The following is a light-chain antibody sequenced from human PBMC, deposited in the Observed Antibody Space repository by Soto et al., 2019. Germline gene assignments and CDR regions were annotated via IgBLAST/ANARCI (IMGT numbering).Light chain of an antibody. CDR3: CSYAGPRTSV. CDR1: SDDVGRYNL. V-gene: IGLV2-23*01. CDR2: EGS. J-gene: IGLJ1*01. Sequence: QSALAQPASVSGSPGQSITISCTGTSDDVGRYNLVSWYQQHPGKAPKFIIYEGSKRPSGVSNRFSGSKSGNTASLTISGLQAEDEADYYCCSYAGPRTSVFGTGTKATV.